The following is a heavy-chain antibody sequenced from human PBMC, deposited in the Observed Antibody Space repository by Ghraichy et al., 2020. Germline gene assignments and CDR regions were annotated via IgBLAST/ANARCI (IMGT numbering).Heavy chain of an antibody. Sequence: SETLSLTCTVSGGSISGYYWSWVRQPPGKGLEWIGYIHYSGTTNYNYSLKSRLTISVDTSKNQFSLRLSSVTAADTAVYYCARLPPLTQIRGVSYYYHAMDVWGQGTAVTVSS. CDR3: ARLPPLTQIRGVSYYYHAMDV. CDR1: GGSISGYY. V-gene: IGHV4-59*08. J-gene: IGHJ6*02. D-gene: IGHD3-10*01. CDR2: IHYSGTT.